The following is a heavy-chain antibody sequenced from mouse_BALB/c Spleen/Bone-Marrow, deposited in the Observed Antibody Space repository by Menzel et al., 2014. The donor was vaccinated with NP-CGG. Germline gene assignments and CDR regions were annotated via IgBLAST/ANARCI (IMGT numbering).Heavy chain of an antibody. V-gene: IGHV1-14*01. CDR2: INPYNDVI. J-gene: IGHJ2*01. Sequence: EVQLQESGPELVKPGTSVKMSCKASGYIFTSYVMDWVKQKPGQGLEWIGYINPYNDVINYNEKFKGKATLTSDKSSSTAYMEVSSLTSEDSAVYYCAREGWLLRFDYWGQGTTLTVSS. CDR3: AREGWLLRFDY. D-gene: IGHD2-3*01. CDR1: GYIFTSYV.